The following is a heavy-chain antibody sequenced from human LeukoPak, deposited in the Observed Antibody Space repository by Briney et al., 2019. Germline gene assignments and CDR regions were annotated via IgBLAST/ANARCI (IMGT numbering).Heavy chain of an antibody. V-gene: IGHV3-21*01. Sequence: GGSLRLSCAASGFTFSSYSMNWVRQAPGKGLEWVSSISSSSSYIYYADSVKGRFTISRDNAKNSLYLQMNSLRAEDTAVYYCARDRSLAARPGWFDPWGQGTLVTVSS. CDR1: GFTFSSYS. D-gene: IGHD6-6*01. J-gene: IGHJ5*02. CDR2: ISSSSSYI. CDR3: ARDRSLAARPGWFDP.